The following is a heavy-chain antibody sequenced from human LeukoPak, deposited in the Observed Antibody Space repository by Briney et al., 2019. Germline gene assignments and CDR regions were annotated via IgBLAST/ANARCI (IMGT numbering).Heavy chain of an antibody. D-gene: IGHD2-21*01. CDR2: ISYDGSNK. CDR3: ARDQKLWWDQERSMDV. Sequence: PGGSLRLSCAASGFTFSSYAMHWVRQAPGKGLEWVAVISYDGSNKYYADSVKGRFTISRDSSKNTLYLQMNSLRAEDTAVYYCARDQKLWWDQERSMDVWGQGTTVTVSS. CDR1: GFTFSSYA. V-gene: IGHV3-30-3*01. J-gene: IGHJ6*02.